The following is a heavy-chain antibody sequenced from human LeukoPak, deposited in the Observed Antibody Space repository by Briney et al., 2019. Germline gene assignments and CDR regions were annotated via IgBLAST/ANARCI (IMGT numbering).Heavy chain of an antibody. D-gene: IGHD3-9*01. CDR3: AKWGDYDVLTGYYVSDF. CDR2: ISGRSGST. Sequence: GGSLRLSCAASGFIFSNYAMYWVRQAPGKGLEWVSAISGRSGSTYYADSVKGRFTISRDSPKNTLYLQMNSLRADDTAVYYCAKWGDYDVLTGYYVSDFWGQGTLVTVSS. V-gene: IGHV3-23*01. CDR1: GFIFSNYA. J-gene: IGHJ4*02.